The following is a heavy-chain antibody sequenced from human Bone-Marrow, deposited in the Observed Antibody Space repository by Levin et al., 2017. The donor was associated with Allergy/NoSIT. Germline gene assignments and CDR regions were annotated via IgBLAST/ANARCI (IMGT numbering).Heavy chain of an antibody. V-gene: IGHV1-58*02. CDR2: IVVGSGNT. Sequence: ASVKVSCKASGFIFTSSAMQWVRQARGQRLEWIGWIVVGSGNTNYAQKFQERVTITRDMSTSTAYMELSSLRSEDTAVYYCAADKLAYCGGDCYTDWGQGTLVTVSS. CDR3: AADKLAYCGGDCYTD. J-gene: IGHJ4*02. D-gene: IGHD2-21*02. CDR1: GFIFTSSA.